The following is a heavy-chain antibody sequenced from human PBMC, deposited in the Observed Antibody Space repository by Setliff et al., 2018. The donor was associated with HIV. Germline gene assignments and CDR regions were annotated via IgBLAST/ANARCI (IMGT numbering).Heavy chain of an antibody. CDR2: FDPEDNKI. V-gene: IGHV1-24*01. CDR3: ATRIRDGHRGYGYFDF. Sequence: ASVKVSCKASGYTFTGYFIHWVRLAPGQGLEWMGGFDPEDNKIVYAQKFQGRVTTTEDTSTDTAYMELSSLRPEDTAVYYCATRIRDGHRGYGYFDFWGQGTLVTVSS. J-gene: IGHJ4*02. D-gene: IGHD5-12*01. CDR1: GYTFTGYF.